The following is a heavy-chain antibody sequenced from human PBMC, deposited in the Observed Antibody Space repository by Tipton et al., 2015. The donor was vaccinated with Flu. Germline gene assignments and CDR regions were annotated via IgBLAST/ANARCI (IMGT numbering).Heavy chain of an antibody. Sequence: VSIGSFSINTFYWGWVRQPPGKGLEWIGTIHYNGNAHYNPSLKSRVTISVDTSKTQFSLRLSSVTAADTAVYYCARDPVGYYDNSAYYIFDYWGQGALVTVSS. CDR2: IHYNGNA. V-gene: IGHV4-39*07. CDR3: ARDPVGYYDNSAYYIFDY. D-gene: IGHD3-22*01. CDR1: IGSFSINTFY. J-gene: IGHJ4*02.